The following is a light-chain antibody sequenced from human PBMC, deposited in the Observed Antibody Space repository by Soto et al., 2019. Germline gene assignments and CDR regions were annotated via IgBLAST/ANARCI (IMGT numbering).Light chain of an antibody. CDR1: QSVSNY. CDR3: LQYGISPYT. J-gene: IGKJ2*01. V-gene: IGKV3-11*01. CDR2: EAS. Sequence: EIVLTQSPATLSMSPGERATLSCRASQSVSNYLAWYQQKPGQAPRLLIYEASNRASGIPARFSGSGSGTDFTLTISGLEAEDFAVYFCLQYGISPYTFGQGTKLEV.